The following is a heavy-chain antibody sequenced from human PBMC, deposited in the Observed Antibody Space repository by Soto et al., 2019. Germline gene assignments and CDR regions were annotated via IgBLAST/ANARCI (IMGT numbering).Heavy chain of an antibody. D-gene: IGHD3-10*01. CDR1: GFTFSSYG. CDR3: ARDPQGHASGAPDY. CDR2: IWYDGSNK. J-gene: IGHJ4*02. Sequence: GGSLRLSCAASGFTFSSYGMHWVRQAPGKGLEWVAVIWYDGSNKYYADSVKGRFTISRDNSKNTLYLQMNSLRAEDTVVYYCARDPQGHASGAPDYWGQGTLVTVSS. V-gene: IGHV3-33*01.